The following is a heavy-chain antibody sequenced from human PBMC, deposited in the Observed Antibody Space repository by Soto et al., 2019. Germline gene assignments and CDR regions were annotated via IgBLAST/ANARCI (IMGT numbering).Heavy chain of an antibody. D-gene: IGHD6-13*01. Sequence: PGGSLRLSCEASGFTFSGVDMHWVRQPTGTGLEWVSSIGTAGDTYYAVSVKGRFTISRDNAKNSLSLQMNSLRAADMAVYLCAKSQEIGTHFFDSWGQGTQVTVSS. CDR3: AKSQEIGTHFFDS. J-gene: IGHJ4*02. V-gene: IGHV3-13*01. CDR2: IGTAGDT. CDR1: GFTFSGVD.